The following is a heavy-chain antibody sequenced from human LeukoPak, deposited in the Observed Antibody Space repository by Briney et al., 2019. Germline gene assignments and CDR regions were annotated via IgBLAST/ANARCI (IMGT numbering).Heavy chain of an antibody. CDR3: ARDQVGATSVTDY. V-gene: IGHV3-21*01. CDR2: ISSSSSYI. CDR1: GFTFSSYA. Sequence: GGSLRLSCAASGFTFSSYAMSWVRQAPGKGLEWVSSISSSSSYIYYADSVKGRFTISRDNAKNSLYLQMNSLRAEDTAVYYCARDQVGATSVTDYWGQGTLVTVSS. J-gene: IGHJ4*02. D-gene: IGHD1-26*01.